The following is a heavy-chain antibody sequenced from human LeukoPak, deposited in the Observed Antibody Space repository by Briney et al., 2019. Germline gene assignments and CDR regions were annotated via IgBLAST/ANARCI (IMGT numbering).Heavy chain of an antibody. CDR3: ALLAVASDFDY. Sequence: GGSLRLSCAASGFTFSSYAMSWVRQAPGKGLEWVSAISGSGGSTYYADSVKGRFTISRDDAKNSLFLQMNSLRAEDTAVYYCALLAVASDFDYWGQGALVTVSS. J-gene: IGHJ4*02. CDR1: GFTFSSYA. D-gene: IGHD6-19*01. CDR2: ISGSGGST. V-gene: IGHV3-23*01.